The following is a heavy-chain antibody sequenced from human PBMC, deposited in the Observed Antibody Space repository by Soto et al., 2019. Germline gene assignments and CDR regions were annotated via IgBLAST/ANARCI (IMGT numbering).Heavy chain of an antibody. Sequence: SVKVSCKASGGTFSTYTITWVRQAPGQGLEWMGRIIPIIGIINYAQKFQGRVTISADKFTGTAYMELTGLRSDDTAVYYCAGDPDSHYNDSHASSYPWGQGTQVTVS. D-gene: IGHD4-4*01. V-gene: IGHV1-69*04. CDR2: IIPIIGII. J-gene: IGHJ5*02. CDR3: AGDPDSHYNDSHASSYP. CDR1: GGTFSTYT.